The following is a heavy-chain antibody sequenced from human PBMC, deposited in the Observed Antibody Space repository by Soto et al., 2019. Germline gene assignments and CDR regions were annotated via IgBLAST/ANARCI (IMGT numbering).Heavy chain of an antibody. CDR3: AREIIAVAGSSFDY. J-gene: IGHJ4*02. V-gene: IGHV1-8*01. Sequence: ASVKVSCKASGYTFTSYDINWVRQATGQGLEWMGWMNPNSGNTGYAQKFQGRVTMTRNTSISTAYMELSSLRSEDTAVYYCAREIIAVAGSSFDYWGQGTLVTVSS. CDR2: MNPNSGNT. CDR1: GYTFTSYD. D-gene: IGHD6-19*01.